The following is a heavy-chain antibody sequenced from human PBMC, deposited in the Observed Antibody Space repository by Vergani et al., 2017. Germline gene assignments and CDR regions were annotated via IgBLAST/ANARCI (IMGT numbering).Heavy chain of an antibody. CDR1: GGSISSYY. CDR2: IYYSGST. V-gene: IGHV4-59*08. D-gene: IGHD2-15*01. J-gene: IGHJ4*02. CDR3: ARSRPYCTSGSCPAI. Sequence: QVQLQESGPGLVKPSETLSLTCTVPGGSISSYYWSWIRQPPGKGLEWIGYIYYSGSTNYNPSLKSRVTISVDTSKSQFSLKLNSVTVADTAVYYCARSRPYCTSGSCPAIWGQGTLVTVSS.